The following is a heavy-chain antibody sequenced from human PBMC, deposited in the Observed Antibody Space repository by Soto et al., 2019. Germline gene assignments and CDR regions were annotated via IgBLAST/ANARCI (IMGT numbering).Heavy chain of an antibody. CDR1: GFTFSSYA. Sequence: TGGSLRLSCAASGFTFSSYAMSWVRQAPGKGLEWVSAISGSGGSTYYADSVKGRFTISRDNSKNTLYLQMNSLRAEDTAVYYCAKGGRVFPYYDIGVGENWFDPWGQGTLVTVSS. CDR2: ISGSGGST. J-gene: IGHJ5*02. D-gene: IGHD3-9*01. V-gene: IGHV3-23*01. CDR3: AKGGRVFPYYDIGVGENWFDP.